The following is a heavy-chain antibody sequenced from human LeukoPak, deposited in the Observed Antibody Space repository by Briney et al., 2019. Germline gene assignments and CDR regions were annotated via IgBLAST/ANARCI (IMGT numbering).Heavy chain of an antibody. Sequence: SGGSLRLSCAASGFTFSSYEMNWVRQAPGKGLEWVAVISYDGTKIYYADSAKGRFTISRDNSKNMVYLQMNSLRAEDTALYYCARDSVKLPGISYFDNWGQGTLVTVSS. CDR1: GFTFSSYE. CDR3: ARDSVKLPGISYFDN. V-gene: IGHV3-30-3*01. J-gene: IGHJ1*01. D-gene: IGHD3-3*02. CDR2: ISYDGTKI.